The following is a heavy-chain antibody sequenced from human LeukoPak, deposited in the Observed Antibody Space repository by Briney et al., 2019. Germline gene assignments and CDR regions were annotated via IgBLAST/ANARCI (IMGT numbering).Heavy chain of an antibody. CDR1: GYSFTSYW. Sequence: GESLKISCKGSGYSFTSYWIGWVRQMPGKGLEWVGIIYPGDSDTRYSPSFQGQVTISADKSISTAYLQWSSLKASDTAMYYCARHGAPSYSSSWFGYWGQGTLVTVSS. D-gene: IGHD6-13*01. V-gene: IGHV5-51*01. J-gene: IGHJ4*02. CDR2: IYPGDSDT. CDR3: ARHGAPSYSSSWFGY.